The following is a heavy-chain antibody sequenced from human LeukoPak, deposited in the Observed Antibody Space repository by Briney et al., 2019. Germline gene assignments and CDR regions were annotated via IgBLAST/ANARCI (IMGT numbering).Heavy chain of an antibody. CDR3: AREGGWIQLQGDAFDI. CDR1: GYTFTSYG. CDR2: ISAYNGNT. Sequence: ASVKVSCKASGYTFTSYGISWVRRAPGQGLEWMGWISAYNGNTNYAQKLQGRVTMTTDTSTSTAYMELRSLRSDDTAVYYCAREGGWIQLQGDAFDIWGQGTMVTVSS. J-gene: IGHJ3*02. V-gene: IGHV1-18*01. D-gene: IGHD5-18*01.